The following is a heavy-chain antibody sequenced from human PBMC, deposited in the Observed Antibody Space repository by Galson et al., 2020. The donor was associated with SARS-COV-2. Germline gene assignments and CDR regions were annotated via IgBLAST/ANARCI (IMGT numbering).Heavy chain of an antibody. CDR1: GYTFTNYG. D-gene: IGHD3-22*01. CDR2: ISAYNGNT. J-gene: IGHJ4*02. V-gene: IGHV1-18*04. CDR3: ARLAWDTSGFYPNRYFDY. Sequence: ASVKVSCEASGYTFTNYGITWVRQAPGQGLEWLGWISAYNGNTDYAQRLQGRVTMTTDTSTSTAYMELRSLRSDDTALYYCARLAWDTSGFYPNRYFDYWGQGTLVTVSS.